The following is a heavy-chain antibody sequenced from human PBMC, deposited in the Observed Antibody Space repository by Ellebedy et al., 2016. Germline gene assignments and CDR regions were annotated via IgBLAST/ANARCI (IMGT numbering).Heavy chain of an antibody. V-gene: IGHV3-21*01. J-gene: IGHJ5*02. CDR3: ARGSQGGGGWNWFDP. D-gene: IGHD1-26*01. CDR2: ISSSSSYI. Sequence: GESLKISCAASGSTFSSYSMNWVRQAPGKGLEWVSSISSSSSYIYYADSVKGRFTISRDNAKNSLYLQMNSLRAEDTAVYYCARGSQGGGGWNWFDPWGQGTLVTVSS. CDR1: GSTFSSYS.